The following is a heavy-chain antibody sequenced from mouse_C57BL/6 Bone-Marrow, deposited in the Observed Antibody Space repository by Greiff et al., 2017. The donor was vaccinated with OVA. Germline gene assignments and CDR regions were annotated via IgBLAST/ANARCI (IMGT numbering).Heavy chain of an antibody. CDR3: ARWKVTTDY. CDR1: GYTFTDYE. D-gene: IGHD2-2*01. CDR2: IDPETGGT. J-gene: IGHJ2*01. Sequence: VKVVESGAELVRPGASVTLSCKASGYTFTDYEMHWVKQTPVHGLEWIGAIDPETGGTAYNQKFKGKAILTADKSSSTAYMELRSLTSEDSAVYYCARWKVTTDYWGQGTTLTVSS. V-gene: IGHV1-15*01.